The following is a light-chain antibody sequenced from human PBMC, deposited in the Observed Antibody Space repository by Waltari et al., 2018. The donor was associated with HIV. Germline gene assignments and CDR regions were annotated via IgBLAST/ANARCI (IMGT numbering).Light chain of an antibody. Sequence: DIVMTQSPKSLAVSLGERATINCWSSRTILYSSNNQNYLAWYQQKPGQSPKVLIYWASTRASGVPDRFSGSGSGTNFCLTISSLQTEDVALYYCQQYYTIGPSFGGGTKVEIK. CDR1: RTILYSSNNQNY. CDR3: QQYYTIGPS. CDR2: WAS. J-gene: IGKJ4*01. V-gene: IGKV4-1*01.